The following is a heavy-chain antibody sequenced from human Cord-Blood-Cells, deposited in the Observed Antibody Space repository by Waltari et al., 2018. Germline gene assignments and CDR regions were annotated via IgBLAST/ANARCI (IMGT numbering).Heavy chain of an antibody. J-gene: IGHJ4*02. V-gene: IGHV3-30*02. CDR2: IRYDGSNK. CDR3: AKGKNGDY. Sequence: QVPLVESGGGVVQPGGSLRLSCAAYGFPFSSHGMHWVRQAPGKGREWVAFIRYDGSNKYYADSVKGRFTISRDNSKNTLYLQMNSLRAEDTAVYYCAKGKNGDYWGQGTLVTVSS. D-gene: IGHD2-8*01. CDR1: GFPFSSHG.